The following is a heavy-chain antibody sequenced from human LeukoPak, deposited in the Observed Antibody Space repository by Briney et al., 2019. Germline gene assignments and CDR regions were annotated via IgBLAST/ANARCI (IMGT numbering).Heavy chain of an antibody. CDR2: ISWNIGSI. CDR1: VFTFDDYA. CDR3: AKGRRMTVTTNSYYYMDV. J-gene: IGHJ6*03. Sequence: PRRSLRLSCAASVFTFDDYAMHWGRQAPGKGLEWVSGISWNIGSIASADSVNGRFTISRDNAKNSLYLQMNSLRADDTALYHCAKGRRMTVTTNSYYYMDVWGKGTPVTVSS. V-gene: IGHV3-9*01. D-gene: IGHD4-17*01.